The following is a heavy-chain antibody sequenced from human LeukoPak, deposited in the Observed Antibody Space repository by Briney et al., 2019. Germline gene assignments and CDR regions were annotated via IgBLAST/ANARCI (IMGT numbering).Heavy chain of an antibody. CDR1: GYTLTSYD. D-gene: IGHD3/OR15-3a*01. J-gene: IGHJ4*02. CDR3: ARGPKADSLFDY. Sequence: ASVKVSCKASGYTLTSYDINWVRQATGQGLEWMGWMNPNSGNTGYAQKFQGRVTMTRNTSISTAYMELSSLRSEDTAVYYCARGPKADSLFDYWGQGTLVTVSS. CDR2: MNPNSGNT. V-gene: IGHV1-8*01.